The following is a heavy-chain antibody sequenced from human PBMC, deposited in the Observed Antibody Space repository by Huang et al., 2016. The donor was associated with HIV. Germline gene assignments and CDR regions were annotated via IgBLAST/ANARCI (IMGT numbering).Heavy chain of an antibody. CDR1: GFTASANY. V-gene: IGHV3-53*02. Sequence: EVQLVETGGGLIQPGGSLKLSCAASGFTASANYMSWVRQAPGKGLECVSIVYSDGNTFYADSVDGRFIISRDNSKNTMYLQMTSLRAEDTAVYYCAKIGGSDYYYYYYMDVWGKGATVTVSS. J-gene: IGHJ6*03. D-gene: IGHD3-16*01. CDR2: VYSDGNT. CDR3: AKIGGSDYYYYYYMDV.